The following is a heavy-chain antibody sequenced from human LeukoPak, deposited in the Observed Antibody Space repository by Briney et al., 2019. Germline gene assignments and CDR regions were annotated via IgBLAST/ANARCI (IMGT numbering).Heavy chain of an antibody. Sequence: GGSLRLSCAASGFTFDDYAMHWVRQAPGKGLEWISGISGNGVLTYYADSVKGRFTVSRDNSKNILHLQLNNLRAEDSAIYYCANSQGTIFGVVDYWGQGTLVTVSS. D-gene: IGHD3-3*01. CDR3: ANSQGTIFGVVDY. V-gene: IGHV3-23*01. J-gene: IGHJ4*02. CDR2: ISGNGVLT. CDR1: GFTFDDYA.